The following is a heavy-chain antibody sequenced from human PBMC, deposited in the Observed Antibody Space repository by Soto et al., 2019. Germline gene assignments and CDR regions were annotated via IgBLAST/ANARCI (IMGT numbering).Heavy chain of an antibody. CDR3: ARALTSAAGLYFDY. J-gene: IGHJ4*02. V-gene: IGHV4-4*07. Sequence: LSLTCTVSGCAITGYYWSWIRQPAGKGLEWIGRIHTSESTNYNPSLKSRVTLSVDTSNNQFSLRLTSLTAADTAVYYCARALTSAAGLYFDYWGQGTLVTV. CDR2: IHTSEST. D-gene: IGHD6-13*01. CDR1: GCAITGYY.